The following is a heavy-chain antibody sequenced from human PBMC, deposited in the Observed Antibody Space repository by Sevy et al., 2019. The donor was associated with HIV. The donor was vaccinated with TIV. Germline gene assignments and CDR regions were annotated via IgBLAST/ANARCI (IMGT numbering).Heavy chain of an antibody. CDR1: GFTFGDYA. D-gene: IGHD1-26*01. V-gene: IGHV3-49*04. Sequence: GGSLRLSCTASGFTFGDYAMSWVRQALGKGRGWVGFIRRKAYGGKTDYAGSVKGRLPISIDDSKSMAYLQMNSLKTEDTAVYYCTRDRYSGSYPDWFDPWGQGTLVTVSS. CDR3: TRDRYSGSYPDWFDP. J-gene: IGHJ5*02. CDR2: IRRKAYGGKT.